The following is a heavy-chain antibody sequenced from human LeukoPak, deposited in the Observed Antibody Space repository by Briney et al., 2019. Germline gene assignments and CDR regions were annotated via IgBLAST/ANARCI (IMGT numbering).Heavy chain of an antibody. V-gene: IGHV1-69*06. CDR1: GGTFSSYA. Sequence: PLASVKVSCKASGGTFSSYAISWVRQAPGQGLEWMGGIIPIFGTANYAQKFQGRVTITADKSTSTAYMELSSLRSEDTAVYYCASRSEGPYSSSWYEVGAYYYYMDVWGKGTTVTVSS. J-gene: IGHJ6*03. D-gene: IGHD6-13*01. CDR2: IIPIFGTA. CDR3: ASRSEGPYSSSWYEVGAYYYYMDV.